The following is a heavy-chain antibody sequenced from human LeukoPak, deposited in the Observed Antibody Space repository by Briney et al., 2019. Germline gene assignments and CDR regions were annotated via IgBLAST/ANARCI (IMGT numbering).Heavy chain of an antibody. CDR3: ARDAVGATVTYYFDY. J-gene: IGHJ4*02. CDR1: GFTVSTNS. V-gene: IGHV3-30*04. CDR2: ISYDGSNK. Sequence: GGSLRLSCTVSGFTVSTNSMSWVRQAPGKGLEWVAVISYDGSNKYYADSVKGRFTISRDNSKNTLYLQMNSLRAEDTAVYYCARDAVGATVTYYFDYWGQGTLVTVSS. D-gene: IGHD4-17*01.